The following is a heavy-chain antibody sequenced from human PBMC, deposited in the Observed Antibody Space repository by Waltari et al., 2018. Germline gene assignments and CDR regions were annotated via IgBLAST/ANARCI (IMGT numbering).Heavy chain of an antibody. CDR1: GFTFSSHG. V-gene: IGHV3-30*18. J-gene: IGHJ4*02. D-gene: IGHD5-12*01. Sequence: QVQLVESGGGVVQPGRSLRLSCAASGFTFSSHGMHWVRQAPGKGLEWVAVISYDGSNKYYADSVKGRFTISRDNSKNTLYLQMNSLRAEDTAVYYCAKDSGYSGSYFDYWGQGTLVTVSS. CDR2: ISYDGSNK. CDR3: AKDSGYSGSYFDY.